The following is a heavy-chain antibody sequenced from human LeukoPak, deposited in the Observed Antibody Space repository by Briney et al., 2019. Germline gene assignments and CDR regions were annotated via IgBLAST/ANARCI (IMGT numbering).Heavy chain of an antibody. CDR1: GFTFTDYY. D-gene: IGHD1-26*01. CDR2: ISGVASDI. J-gene: IGHJ6*02. V-gene: IGHV3-11*01. Sequence: PGGSLRLSCTASGFTFTDYYMTWIRQAPGKGLEWVSYISGVASDIFYADSVKGRFTIPRDNAKNSVYLQMNSLRAEDTAVYYCARGGAYGMDVWGQGTTVTVSS. CDR3: ARGGAYGMDV.